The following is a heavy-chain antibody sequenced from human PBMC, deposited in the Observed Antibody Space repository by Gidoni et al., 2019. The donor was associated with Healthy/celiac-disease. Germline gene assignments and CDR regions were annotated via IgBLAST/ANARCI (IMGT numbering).Heavy chain of an antibody. Sequence: EVQLVESGGGLVKPGGSLRLSCAASGFTFSSYSMNWVRQAPGKGLEWVSSISSSSSYIYYADSVKGRFTISRDNAKNSLYLQMNSLRAEDTAVYYCARAEGSGSYLSFLIDYWGQGTLVTVSS. CDR3: ARAEGSGSYLSFLIDY. J-gene: IGHJ4*02. CDR1: GFTFSSYS. V-gene: IGHV3-21*01. D-gene: IGHD3-10*01. CDR2: ISSSSSYI.